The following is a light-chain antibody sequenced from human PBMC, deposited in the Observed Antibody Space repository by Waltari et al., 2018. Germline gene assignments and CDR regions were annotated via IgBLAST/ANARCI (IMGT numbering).Light chain of an antibody. CDR1: DSNIASFG. V-gene: IGLV1-40*01. CDR3: QSYDNSLRGSVL. J-gene: IGLJ3*02. CDR2: ENT. Sequence: QSVLTQAPSVSGAPGQTVTISCTGGDSNIASFGVHCYHHLPGRVPKLPIYENTNRPSGVPDRFSGSKPGTSASLAIEGLQPEDEGDYYCQSYDNSLRGSVLFGGGTKVTV.